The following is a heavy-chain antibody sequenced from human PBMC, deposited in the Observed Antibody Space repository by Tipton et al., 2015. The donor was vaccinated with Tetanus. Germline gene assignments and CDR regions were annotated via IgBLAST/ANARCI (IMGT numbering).Heavy chain of an antibody. CDR3: VRAKLRRGFSGYLYYDL. V-gene: IGHV4-39*07. CDR1: GGSMSDSGHY. Sequence: TLSLTCAVSGGSMSDSGHYGAWVRQSPGKGLEWIGSITYSGRTYYSPSLKSRVTMSVDTSKNQFSLKLTSVTAADSAIYYCVRAKLRRGFSGYLYYDLWGRGTLVTVSS. CDR2: ITYSGRT. D-gene: IGHD5-12*01. J-gene: IGHJ2*01.